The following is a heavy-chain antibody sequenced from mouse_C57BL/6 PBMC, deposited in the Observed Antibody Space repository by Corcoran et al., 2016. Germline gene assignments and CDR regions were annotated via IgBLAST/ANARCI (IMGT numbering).Heavy chain of an antibody. V-gene: IGHV1-81*01. CDR1: GYTFTSYG. CDR3: ARWGTTAPYFDY. J-gene: IGHJ2*01. D-gene: IGHD1-2*01. CDR2: IYPRSGNT. Sequence: QVQLQQSGAELARPGASVKLSCKASGYTFTSYGISWVKQRTGQGLEWIGEIYPRSGNTYYNEKFKGKATLTADKSSSTAYMELRSLTSEDSAVYFCARWGTTAPYFDYWGQGTTLTVSS.